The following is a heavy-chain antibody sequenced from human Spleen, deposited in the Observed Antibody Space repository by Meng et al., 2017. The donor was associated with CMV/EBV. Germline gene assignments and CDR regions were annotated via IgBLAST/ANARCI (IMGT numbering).Heavy chain of an antibody. Sequence: FAGVSLSTSEYGVGLIQQPPGKGLEWLALIFWTDGRTYSQSLKSRLTITRDTSKEQVVLTVTNMEPVDTATYYCARTPDVVGTTKFDYWGQGTLVTVSS. D-gene: IGHD1-26*01. CDR2: IFWTDGR. CDR1: GVSLSTSEYG. V-gene: IGHV2-5*01. J-gene: IGHJ4*02. CDR3: ARTPDVVGTTKFDY.